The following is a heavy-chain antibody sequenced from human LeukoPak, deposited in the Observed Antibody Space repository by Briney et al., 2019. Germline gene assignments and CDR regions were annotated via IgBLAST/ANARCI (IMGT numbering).Heavy chain of an antibody. CDR1: GFTFDDYA. Sequence: PGGSLRLSCAASGFTFDDYAMHWVRHAPGKGLEWVSGISWNSGSIGYADSVKGRFTISRDNAKNSLYLQMNSLRAEDTALYYCAKELGDSYGLQYYFDYWGQGTLVTVSS. CDR3: AKELGDSYGLQYYFDY. V-gene: IGHV3-9*01. CDR2: ISWNSGSI. J-gene: IGHJ4*02. D-gene: IGHD5-18*01.